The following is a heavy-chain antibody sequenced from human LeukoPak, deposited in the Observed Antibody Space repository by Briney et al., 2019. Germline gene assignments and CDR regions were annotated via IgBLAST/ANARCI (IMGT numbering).Heavy chain of an antibody. CDR3: AKMISGSSPAGRGYYYGMDV. CDR1: GFTFSSYA. CDR2: ISGSGGST. Sequence: PGGSLRLSCAASGFTFSSYAMSWVRQAPGKGLEWVSAISGSGGSTYYADSVKGRFIISRDNSKNTLSLQMNSLGAEDTAVYYCAKMISGSSPAGRGYYYGMDVWGQGTTVTVSS. J-gene: IGHJ6*02. D-gene: IGHD1-20*01. V-gene: IGHV3-23*01.